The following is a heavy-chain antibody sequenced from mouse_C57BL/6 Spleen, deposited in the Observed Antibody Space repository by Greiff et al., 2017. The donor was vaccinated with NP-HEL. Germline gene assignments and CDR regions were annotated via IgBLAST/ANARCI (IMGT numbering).Heavy chain of an antibody. Sequence: QVQLKQSGAELARPGASVKMSCKASGYTFTSYTMHWVKQRPGQGLEWIGYINPSSGYTKYNQKFKDKATLTADKSSSTAYMQLSSLTSENSAVYYCARWIYDYDDGYYFDYWGQGTTLTVSS. V-gene: IGHV1-4*01. CDR2: INPSSGYT. CDR3: ARWIYDYDDGYYFDY. CDR1: GYTFTSYT. J-gene: IGHJ2*01. D-gene: IGHD2-4*01.